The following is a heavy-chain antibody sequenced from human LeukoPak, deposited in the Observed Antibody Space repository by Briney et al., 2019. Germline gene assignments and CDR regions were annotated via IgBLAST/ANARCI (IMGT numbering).Heavy chain of an antibody. CDR1: GGSISSSSYY. V-gene: IGHV4-39*07. CDR3: ASCYRWSSGYCSYGVCCHLSY. CDR2: IYYSRST. D-gene: IGHD2-8*01. J-gene: IGHJ4*02. Sequence: SETLSLTCTVSGGSISSSSYYWGWIRQPPGKGLEWIGSIYYSRSTYYNPSLKSRVTISVDTSKNQFSLKLSSVTAADTAVYYCASCYRWSSGYCSYGVCCHLSYWGQGTLVTVSS.